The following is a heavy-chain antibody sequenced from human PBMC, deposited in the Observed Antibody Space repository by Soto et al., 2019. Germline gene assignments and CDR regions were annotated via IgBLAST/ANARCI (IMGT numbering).Heavy chain of an antibody. CDR1: GFTFSDSF. CDR3: AGDQGPNYMAV. J-gene: IGHJ6*03. V-gene: IGHV3-11*01. CDR2: ISGRDGNI. Sequence: QVQLVGSGGGLVKPGGALRLSRAASGFTFSDSFLSWSRQTPGEGLEWLSYISGRDGNIYYADSVRGRFTISRDNAKNSVYLQMNSLRAEDTAVYYCAGDQGPNYMAVWGKGTTVTVS.